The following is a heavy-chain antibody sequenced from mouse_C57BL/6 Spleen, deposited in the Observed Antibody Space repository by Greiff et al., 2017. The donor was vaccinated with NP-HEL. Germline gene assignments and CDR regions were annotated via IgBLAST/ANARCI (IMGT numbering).Heavy chain of an antibody. V-gene: IGHV1-55*01. CDR1: GYTFTSYW. CDR2: VYPGSGST. Sequence: QVQLQQPGAELVKPGASVKMSCKASGYTFTSYWITWVKQRPGQGLEWIGDVYPGSGSTNYNEKFKSKATLTVDTSSSTAYMQLSSLTSEDSAVYYCASPPVYDYDSWYFDVWGTGTTVTVSS. D-gene: IGHD2-4*01. CDR3: ASPPVYDYDSWYFDV. J-gene: IGHJ1*03.